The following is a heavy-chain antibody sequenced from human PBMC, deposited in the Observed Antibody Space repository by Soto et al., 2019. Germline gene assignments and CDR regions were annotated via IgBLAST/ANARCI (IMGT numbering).Heavy chain of an antibody. V-gene: IGHV3-33*08. D-gene: IGHD6-19*01. J-gene: IGHJ4*02. CDR1: GFTFSSYG. CDR3: ARAAGRIAVAGTDY. CDR2: IWYDGSNK. Sequence: GGSLRLSCAASGFTFSSYGMHWVRQAPGKGLEWVAVIWYDGSNKYYADSVKGRFTISRDNSKNTLYLQMNSLRAEDTAVYYCARAAGRIAVAGTDYWGQGTLVTVSS.